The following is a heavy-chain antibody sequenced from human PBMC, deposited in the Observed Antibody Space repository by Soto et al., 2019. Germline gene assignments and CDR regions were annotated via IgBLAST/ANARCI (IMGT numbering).Heavy chain of an antibody. CDR2: INHSGST. V-gene: IGHV4-34*01. D-gene: IGHD3-9*01. CDR3: ARGLSLRYFDWSRAYYGMDV. CDR1: GGSFSGYH. Sequence: LSLTCAVYGGSFSGYHWSWIRQPPGKGLEWIGEINHSGSTNYNPSLKSRVTISVDTSKNQFSLKLSSVTAADTAVYYCARGLSLRYFDWSRAYYGMDVWGQGTTVTVSS. J-gene: IGHJ6*02.